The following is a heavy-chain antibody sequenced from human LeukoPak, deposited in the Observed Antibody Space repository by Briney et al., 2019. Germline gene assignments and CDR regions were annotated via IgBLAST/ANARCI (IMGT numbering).Heavy chain of an antibody. V-gene: IGHV3-21*05. D-gene: IGHD6-13*01. Sequence: KSGGSLRLSCAASGFPFSSYWMSWVRQAPGKGLEWVSYISRNSYTNYADSVKGRFTISRDNAKNSLYLQMASLRAEDTAVYYCARMGIAAVGAYYFDYWGQGTLVAVSS. J-gene: IGHJ4*02. CDR3: ARMGIAAVGAYYFDY. CDR2: ISRNSYT. CDR1: GFPFSSYW.